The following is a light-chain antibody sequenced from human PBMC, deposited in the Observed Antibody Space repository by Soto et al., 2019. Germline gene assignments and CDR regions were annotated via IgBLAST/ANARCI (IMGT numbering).Light chain of an antibody. V-gene: IGKV1-12*01. J-gene: IGKJ1*01. CDR1: QGISSW. Sequence: TQSPATLSLSPGERATLSCRASQGISSWLAWYQQKPGKAPKLLIYAASSLQSGVPSRFSGSGSGTDFTLTISSLQPEDFATYYCQQANSFPRTFGQGTKVEIK. CDR2: AAS. CDR3: QQANSFPRT.